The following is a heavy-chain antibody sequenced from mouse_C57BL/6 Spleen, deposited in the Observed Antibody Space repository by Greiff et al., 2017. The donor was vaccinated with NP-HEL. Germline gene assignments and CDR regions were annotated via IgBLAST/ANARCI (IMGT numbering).Heavy chain of an antibody. V-gene: IGHV1-69*01. CDR2: IDPSDSYN. CDR3: ARSRYYGSSSTMDY. Sequence: QVQLQQPGAELVMPGASVKLSCKASGYTFTSYWMHWVKQRPGQGLEWIGEIDPSDSYNNYNQKFKGKSTLTVDKSSSTAYMQLSSLTSEDSAVYYCARSRYYGSSSTMDYWGQGTSVTVSS. J-gene: IGHJ4*01. D-gene: IGHD1-1*01. CDR1: GYTFTSYW.